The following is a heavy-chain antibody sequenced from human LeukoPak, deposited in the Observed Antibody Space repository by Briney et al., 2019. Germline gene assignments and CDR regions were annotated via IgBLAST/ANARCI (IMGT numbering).Heavy chain of an antibody. Sequence: ASVKVSCKASGYTFTSYGINWVRQAPGQGLEWMGMISNDGRTNYAQNFKGRVTMTTDTVMTTAYMELSRLRSDDTAVYYCSTTGTMFRYYFDYWGQGTLVTVSS. CDR2: ISNDGRT. CDR1: GYTFTSYG. V-gene: IGHV1-18*01. J-gene: IGHJ4*02. CDR3: STTGTMFRYYFDY. D-gene: IGHD1-1*01.